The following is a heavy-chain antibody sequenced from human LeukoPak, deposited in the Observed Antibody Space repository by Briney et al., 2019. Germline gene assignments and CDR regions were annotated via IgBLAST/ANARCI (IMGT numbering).Heavy chain of an antibody. J-gene: IGHJ5*02. Sequence: SETLSLTCTVSGGSISSGSYYWGWIRQPPGKGLEWIGNVYYSGSSYYSGNTYYNPSPKSRVAISVDTSKNHFSLKLSSVTAADTAVYFCARHWGNWFDPWGQGTLVTVSS. CDR2: VYYSGSSYYSGNT. CDR3: ARHWGNWFDP. D-gene: IGHD3-16*01. V-gene: IGHV4-39*01. CDR1: GGSISSGSYY.